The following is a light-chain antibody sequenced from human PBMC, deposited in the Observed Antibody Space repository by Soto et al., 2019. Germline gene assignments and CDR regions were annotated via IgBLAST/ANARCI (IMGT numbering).Light chain of an antibody. CDR3: QQRSKWVT. CDR1: QSISSY. Sequence: DIQMTQSPSSLSASVGDRVTITCRASQSISSYLNWYQQKPGKAPKLLIYAASSLQSGVPSRFSGSGSGTDFTLTISSLEPEDFAVYYCQQRSKWVTFGRGTKVDI. J-gene: IGKJ4*01. CDR2: AAS. V-gene: IGKV1-39*01.